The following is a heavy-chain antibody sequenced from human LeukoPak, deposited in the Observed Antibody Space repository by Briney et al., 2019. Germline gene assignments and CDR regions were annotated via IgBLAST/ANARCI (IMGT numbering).Heavy chain of an antibody. J-gene: IGHJ3*02. CDR3: AKDQPTKLERPHPSAFDI. D-gene: IGHD1-1*01. CDR2: ISGSGGST. Sequence: HPGGSLRLSCAASGFTFSSYAMSWVRQAPGKGLEWVSAISGSGGSTYYADSVKGRFTISRDNSKNTLYLQMNSLRAEDTAVYYCAKDQPTKLERPHPSAFDIWGQGTMVTVSS. V-gene: IGHV3-23*01. CDR1: GFTFSSYA.